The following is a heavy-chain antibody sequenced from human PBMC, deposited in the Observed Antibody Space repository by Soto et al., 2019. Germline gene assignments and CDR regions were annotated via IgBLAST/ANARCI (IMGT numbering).Heavy chain of an antibody. CDR3: TRGPSGDKVDY. CDR2: IYNSGTT. V-gene: IGHV4-30-4*01. CDR1: GGSISSGGYF. Sequence: QVQLQESGPGLVKPSQTLSLTCTVSGGSISSGGYFWSWIRQPPGMGLEWIGHIYNSGTTYNNPSLKSRVTMSVDTSMNQFSLKLSSVTAADTAVYYCTRGPSGDKVDYWGQGALVTVSS. J-gene: IGHJ4*02. D-gene: IGHD7-27*01.